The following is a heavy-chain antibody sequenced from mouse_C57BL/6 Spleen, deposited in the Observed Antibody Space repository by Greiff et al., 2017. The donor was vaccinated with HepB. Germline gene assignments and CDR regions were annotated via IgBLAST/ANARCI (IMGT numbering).Heavy chain of an antibody. Sequence: ESGPGLVKPSQSLSLTCSVTVYSITSGYYWNWIRQFPGNKLEWMGYISYDGSNNYNPSLKNRISITRDTSKNQFFLKLNSVTTEDTATYYCEREGYRSHHWAERTPPTVSP. CDR2: ISYDGSN. V-gene: IGHV3-6*01. CDR3: EREGYRSHH. J-gene: IGHJ2*01. D-gene: IGHD3-2*02. CDR1: VYSITSGYY.